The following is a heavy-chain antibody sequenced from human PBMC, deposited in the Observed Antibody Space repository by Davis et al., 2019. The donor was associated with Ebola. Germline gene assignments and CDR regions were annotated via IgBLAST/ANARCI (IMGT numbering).Heavy chain of an antibody. CDR3: ARGIIAAWYY. CDR1: GFTFSSYE. Sequence: GESLKISCAASGFTFSSYEINWVRQAPGKGLEWVSSISSSSSYIYYADSVKGRFTISRDNAKNSLYLQMNSLRAEDTAVYYCARGIIAAWYYWGQGTLVTVSS. D-gene: IGHD6-6*01. J-gene: IGHJ4*02. CDR2: ISSSSSYI. V-gene: IGHV3-21*01.